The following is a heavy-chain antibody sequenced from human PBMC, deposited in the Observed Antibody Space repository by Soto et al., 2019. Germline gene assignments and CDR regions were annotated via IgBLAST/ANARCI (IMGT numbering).Heavy chain of an antibody. V-gene: IGHV5-51*01. CDR3: ARHKRSGELLIDYYYYMDV. Sequence: EVQLVQSGAEVKKPGESLKISCKGSGYSFTSYWIGWVRQMPGKGLEWMGIIYPGDSDTRYSPSFQGQVTISADKSISTAYLQWSSLKASDTAMYYCARHKRSGELLIDYYYYMDVWGKGTTVTVSS. J-gene: IGHJ6*03. CDR2: IYPGDSDT. D-gene: IGHD3-10*01. CDR1: GYSFTSYW.